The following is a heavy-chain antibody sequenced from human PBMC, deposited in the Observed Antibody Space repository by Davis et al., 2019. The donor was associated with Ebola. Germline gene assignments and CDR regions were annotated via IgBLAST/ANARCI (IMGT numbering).Heavy chain of an antibody. V-gene: IGHV5-10-1*01. Sequence: GESLKISCKGSGCSFTSYWISWVRQMPGKGLEWMGRIDPSDSYTNYSPSFQGHVTISADKSISTAYLQWSSLKASDTAMYYCARRDFAAAGIGDYYGMDVWGQGTTVTVSS. J-gene: IGHJ6*02. CDR2: IDPSDSYT. CDR3: ARRDFAAAGIGDYYGMDV. CDR1: GCSFTSYW. D-gene: IGHD6-13*01.